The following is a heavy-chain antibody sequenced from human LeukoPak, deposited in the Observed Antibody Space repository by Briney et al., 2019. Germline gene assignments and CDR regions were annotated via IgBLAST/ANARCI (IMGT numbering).Heavy chain of an antibody. V-gene: IGHV1-8*01. J-gene: IGHJ5*02. Sequence: ASVKVSCKASGYTFTSYDINWVRQATGQGLEWMGWMNPNSGNTGYAQKFQRRVTMTRNTSISTAYLELSSLRSEDTAVYYCARAVGFVQSYYDFWSGYYRGAWFDPWGQGTLVTVSS. D-gene: IGHD3-3*01. CDR1: GYTFTSYD. CDR3: ARAVGFVQSYYDFWSGYYRGAWFDP. CDR2: MNPNSGNT.